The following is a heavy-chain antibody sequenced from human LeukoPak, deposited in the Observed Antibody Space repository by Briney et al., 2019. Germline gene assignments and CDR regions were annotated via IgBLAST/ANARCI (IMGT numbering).Heavy chain of an antibody. Sequence: GGSLRLSCAASGFTFSSYAMHWVRQAPGKGLEYVSAISSNGGSTYYANSVKGRFTISRDNSKNTLYLQMGSLRAEDMAVYYCARDSGYCSGGSCYPALDYWGQGTLVTVSS. J-gene: IGHJ4*02. V-gene: IGHV3-64*01. CDR1: GFTFSSYA. CDR2: ISSNGGST. D-gene: IGHD2-15*01. CDR3: ARDSGYCSGGSCYPALDY.